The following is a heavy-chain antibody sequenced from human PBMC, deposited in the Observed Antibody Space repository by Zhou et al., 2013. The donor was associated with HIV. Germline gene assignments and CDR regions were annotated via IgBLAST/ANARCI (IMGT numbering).Heavy chain of an antibody. CDR1: GYTFTGYY. CDR2: LNPNTGGT. CDR3: AKDIKWGSYLGIDLDS. V-gene: IGHV1-2*02. D-gene: IGHD1-26*01. Sequence: QVHLVQSGAEVKEPGASVKVSCKTSGYTFTGYYIHWVRQAPGQGLEWMGWLNPNTGGTRYAQNFQGRVTMTRDTSITTVYMELNSLRSDDTAVYYCAKDIKWGSYLGIDLDSWGQGTLVTVSP. J-gene: IGHJ4*02.